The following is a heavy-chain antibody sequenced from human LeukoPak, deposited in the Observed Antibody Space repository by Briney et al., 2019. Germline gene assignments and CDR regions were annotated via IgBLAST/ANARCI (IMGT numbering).Heavy chain of an antibody. CDR3: AKSLGYYDSSGYYFDY. J-gene: IGHJ4*02. CDR2: ISSGGTYE. CDR1: GFTFSNYA. D-gene: IGHD3-22*01. Sequence: GGSLRLSCAASGFTFSNYAMHWVRQAPGKGLEWVSLISSGGTYEYYADSVKGRFTISRDNSKNTLYLQMNSLRAEDTAVYYCAKSLGYYDSSGYYFDYWGQGTLVTVSS. V-gene: IGHV3-30*07.